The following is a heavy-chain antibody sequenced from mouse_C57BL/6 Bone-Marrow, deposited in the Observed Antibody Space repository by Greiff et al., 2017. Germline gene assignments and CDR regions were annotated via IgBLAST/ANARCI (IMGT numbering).Heavy chain of an antibody. CDR1: GFTFSSYG. CDR2: SSSGGSYT. V-gene: IGHV5-6*02. J-gene: IGHJ2*01. CDR3: ARPPDFDY. Sequence: EVKLVESGGDLVKPGGSLKLSCAASGFTFSSYGMSWVRQTPDKRLEWVATSSSGGSYTYYPDSVKGRFTISRDNAKNTLYLQMSSLKSEDTAMYYCARPPDFDYWGQGTTLTVSS.